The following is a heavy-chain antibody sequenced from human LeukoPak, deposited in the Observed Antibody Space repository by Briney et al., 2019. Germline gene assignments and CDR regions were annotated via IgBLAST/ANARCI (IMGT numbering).Heavy chain of an antibody. D-gene: IGHD3-22*01. J-gene: IGHJ4*02. CDR2: INPTSTSI. Sequence: GGSLRLSCTASGFTFSDYSINWVRQARGRARVWVSSINPTSTSIYYADGVKGLFTISRDNAESSLYLQMNSLRAEDTARYYCVRLRRNSDRSGYYYFYNYWGQGIQVTVSS. V-gene: IGHV3-21*01. CDR3: VRLRRNSDRSGYYYFYNY. CDR1: GFTFSDYS.